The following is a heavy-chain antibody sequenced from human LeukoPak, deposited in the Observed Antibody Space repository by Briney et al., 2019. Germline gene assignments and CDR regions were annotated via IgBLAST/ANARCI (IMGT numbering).Heavy chain of an antibody. CDR2: IIPIFGTA. CDR1: GGTFSSYA. Sequence: SVKVSCKASGGTFSSYAISWVRQAPGQGLEWMGRIIPIFGTANYAQKFQGRVTITTDESTSTAYMELSSLRSEDTAVYYYARDRGYSYVQDAFDIWGQGTMVTVSS. J-gene: IGHJ3*02. V-gene: IGHV1-69*05. D-gene: IGHD5-18*01. CDR3: ARDRGYSYVQDAFDI.